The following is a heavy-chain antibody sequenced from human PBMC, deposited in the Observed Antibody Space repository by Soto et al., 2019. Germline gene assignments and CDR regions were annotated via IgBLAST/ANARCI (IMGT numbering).Heavy chain of an antibody. Sequence: QVQLQESGPGLVKPSGTLSLTCAVSGGSISSSNWWSWVRQPPGKGLEWIGEIYHSGSTNYNPSLNSRVTISVDKSKNQFSLELSSVTAADTAVYYCARSPDSSGYYPRWYYYGMDVWGQGITVPVSS. V-gene: IGHV4-4*02. D-gene: IGHD3-22*01. J-gene: IGHJ6*02. CDR1: GGSISSSNW. CDR2: IYHSGST. CDR3: ARSPDSSGYYPRWYYYGMDV.